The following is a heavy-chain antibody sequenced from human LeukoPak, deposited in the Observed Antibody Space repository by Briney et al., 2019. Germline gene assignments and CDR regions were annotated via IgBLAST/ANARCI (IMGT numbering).Heavy chain of an antibody. CDR2: IKEDGSDK. CDR1: GFTFSAYW. J-gene: IGHJ4*02. V-gene: IGHV3-7*01. Sequence: PGGSLRLSCAASGFTFSAYWMSWVRQAPGKGLESVAKIKEDGSDKYYVDSVKGRFTISRDNGKNSLYLQMNSLRAEDTAVYYCARDRGGGSFDYWGQGTLVTVSS. CDR3: ARDRGGGSFDY. D-gene: IGHD2-15*01.